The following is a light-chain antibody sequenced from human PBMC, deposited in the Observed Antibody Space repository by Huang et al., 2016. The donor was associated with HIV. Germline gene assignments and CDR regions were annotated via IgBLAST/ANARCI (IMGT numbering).Light chain of an antibody. CDR1: QSIGN. Sequence: EIVVTQSPVTLSASPGETVTRYCRASQSIGNFDWYQQKPGQAPRILIYGASTRVIGIPDRFSGIGSGTEFTLTISSLQSEDFAVYFCQQYNSWPPWTFGQGTKVDIK. CDR3: QQYNSWPPWT. V-gene: IGKV3-15*01. J-gene: IGKJ1*01. CDR2: GAS.